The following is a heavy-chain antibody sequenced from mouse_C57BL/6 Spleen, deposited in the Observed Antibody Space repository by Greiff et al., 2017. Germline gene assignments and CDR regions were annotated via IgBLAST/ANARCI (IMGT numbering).Heavy chain of an antibody. D-gene: IGHD1-1*01. CDR2: ISDGGSYT. CDR1: GFTFSSYA. CDR3: ADGSSYGYFDY. Sequence: EVKVVESGGGLVKPGGSLKLSCAASGFTFSSYAMSWVRQTPEKRLEWVATISDGGSYTYYPDNVKGRFTISRDNAKNNLYLQMSHLKSEDTAMYYCADGSSYGYFDYWGQGTTLTVSS. J-gene: IGHJ2*01. V-gene: IGHV5-4*03.